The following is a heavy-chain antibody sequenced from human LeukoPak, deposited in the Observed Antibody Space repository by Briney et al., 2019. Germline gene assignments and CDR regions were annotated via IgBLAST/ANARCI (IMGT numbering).Heavy chain of an antibody. CDR2: ISSSSSYI. V-gene: IGHV3-21*01. D-gene: IGHD2-2*01. CDR3: ARSPYCSSTSCYCDY. Sequence: PGGSLRLSCAASGFTFSSYSMNWVRQAPGKGLEWVSSISSSSSYIYYADSVKGRFTISRDNAKNSLYLQMNSLRAEDTAVYYCARSPYCSSTSCYCDYWGQGTLVTVSS. J-gene: IGHJ4*02. CDR1: GFTFSSYS.